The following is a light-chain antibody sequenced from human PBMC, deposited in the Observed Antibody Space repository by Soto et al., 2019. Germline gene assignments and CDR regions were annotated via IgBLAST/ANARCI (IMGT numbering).Light chain of an antibody. CDR3: CSLTTSHTYV. Sequence: QSALTQPASVSGSPGQSITISCTGTSSDIGHYDYVSWYQQHPGIAPKLMIYHVTYRPSGVSNRYSGSKSGNSASLTISGLQADDEADYYCCSLTTSHTYVFGSGTQLTVL. J-gene: IGLJ7*01. CDR1: SSDIGHYDY. V-gene: IGLV2-14*03. CDR2: HVT.